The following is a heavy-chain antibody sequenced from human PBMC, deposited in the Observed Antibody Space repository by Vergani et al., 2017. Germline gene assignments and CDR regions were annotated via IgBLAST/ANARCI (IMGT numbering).Heavy chain of an antibody. V-gene: IGHV3-23*01. CDR1: GFSFRSYA. D-gene: IGHD5-12*01. J-gene: IGHJ6*02. CDR3: AKANPRNSGYDNLYYYHAMNV. CDR2: ISGSGGST. Sequence: EVQLLESGGGLIQPGGSLRLSCVASGFSFRSYAMNWVRQAPGKGLEWVSGISGSGGSTYYAGSVKGRFTISRDSSKNTLYLQMNSLRAGDTAVYYCAKANPRNSGYDNLYYYHAMNVWGQETTFTVSS.